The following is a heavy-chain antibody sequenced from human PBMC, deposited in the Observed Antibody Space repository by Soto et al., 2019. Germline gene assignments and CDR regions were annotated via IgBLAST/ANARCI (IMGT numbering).Heavy chain of an antibody. J-gene: IGHJ6*02. CDR1: GYTFTNYG. Sequence: QVQLVQSGAEVKKPGASVKVSCKASGYTFTNYGISWVRQAPGQGLEWMGWISAYNGNINYAQKLQGRVTMTTDTSTSTAYMELRSRRADDTAMYYCASSYCGGNCYSNVPLDNYYSGMDVWGQGTTVTVSS. CDR3: ASSYCGGNCYSNVPLDNYYSGMDV. CDR2: ISAYNGNI. V-gene: IGHV1-18*01. D-gene: IGHD2-21*02.